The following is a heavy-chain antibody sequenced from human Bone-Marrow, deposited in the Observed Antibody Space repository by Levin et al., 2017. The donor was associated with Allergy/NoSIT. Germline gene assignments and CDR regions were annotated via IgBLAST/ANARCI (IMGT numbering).Heavy chain of an antibody. CDR3: AKAMEASSLFDS. CDR1: GFTFDDYA. CDR2: VSWDGGST. D-gene: IGHD6-6*01. J-gene: IGHJ4*02. V-gene: IGHV3-43D*03. Sequence: LGESLKISCVASGFTFDDYAMHWVRQAPGKGLEWVSLVSWDGGSTYYADSVKGRFRISRDNSKNSLYLHMNSLRPEDTALYYCAKAMEASSLFDSWGQGTLVTVSS.